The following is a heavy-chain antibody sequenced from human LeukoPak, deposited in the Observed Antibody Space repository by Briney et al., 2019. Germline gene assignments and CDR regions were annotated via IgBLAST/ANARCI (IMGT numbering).Heavy chain of an antibody. J-gene: IGHJ4*02. D-gene: IGHD5-24*01. CDR1: GFTFSSYA. CDR2: ISGSGGST. CDR3: AKGRDGYNADFDY. Sequence: GGSLRLFCAASGFTFSSYAMSWVRQAPGKGLEWVSGISGSGGSTYYADSVKGRFTISRDNSKNTLYLQMNSLRAEDTAVYYCAKGRDGYNADFDYWGQGTLVTVSS. V-gene: IGHV3-23*01.